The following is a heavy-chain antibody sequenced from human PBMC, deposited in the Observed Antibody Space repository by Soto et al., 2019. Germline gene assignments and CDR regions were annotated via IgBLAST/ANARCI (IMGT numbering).Heavy chain of an antibody. J-gene: IGHJ4*02. CDR2: IYYSGST. CDR1: GGSISSSSYY. V-gene: IGHV4-61*05. Sequence: PSETLSLTCTVSGGSISSSSYYWGWIRQPPGKGLEWIGYIYYSGSTNYNPSLKGRVTISVDTSKNQFSLKLSSVTAADTAVYYCARVGSSSNLATQAFDYWGQGTLVTVSS. D-gene: IGHD6-6*01. CDR3: ARVGSSSNLATQAFDY.